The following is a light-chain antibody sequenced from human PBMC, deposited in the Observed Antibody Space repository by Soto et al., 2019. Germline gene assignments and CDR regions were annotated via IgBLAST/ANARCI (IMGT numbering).Light chain of an antibody. CDR3: QQYDNLPLT. CDR1: QDIRNY. CDR2: DAS. J-gene: IGKJ4*01. V-gene: IGKV1-33*01. Sequence: DIQMTQSPSSLSASVGDRVTITCQASQDIRNYLNWYQQKPGKAPKLLIYDASNLETGVPSRFSGSGSGTDFTFTISSLQPEDIATYYCQQYDNLPLTFGGGTNVEIK.